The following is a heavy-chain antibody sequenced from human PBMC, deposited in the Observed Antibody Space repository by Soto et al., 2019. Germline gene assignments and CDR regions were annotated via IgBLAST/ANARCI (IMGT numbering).Heavy chain of an antibody. CDR1: GGSFSGYY. J-gene: IGHJ4*02. Sequence: QVQLQQWGAGLLKPSETLSLTCAVYGGSFSGYYWSWIRQPPGKGLEWIGEINHSGSTNYNPSLKSQVTISVDTSKNQFSLKLSSVTAADTAVYYCARRDTAMVQGYFDYWGQGTLVTVSS. CDR2: INHSGST. CDR3: ARRDTAMVQGYFDY. D-gene: IGHD5-18*01. V-gene: IGHV4-34*01.